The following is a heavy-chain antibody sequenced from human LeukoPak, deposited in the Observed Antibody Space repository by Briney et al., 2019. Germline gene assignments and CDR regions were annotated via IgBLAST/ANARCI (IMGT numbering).Heavy chain of an antibody. V-gene: IGHV4-4*09. D-gene: IGHD6-13*01. CDR3: ARGNSSPWGNWFDP. J-gene: IGHJ5*02. CDR2: IYTSGST. CDR1: GGSISSYY. Sequence: PSETLSLTCTVSGGSISSYYWSWIRQPPGKGLEWIGYIYTSGSTNYNPSLKSRVTISVDTSKNQFSLKLSSVTAADTAVYYCARGNSSPWGNWFDPWGQGTLVTVSS.